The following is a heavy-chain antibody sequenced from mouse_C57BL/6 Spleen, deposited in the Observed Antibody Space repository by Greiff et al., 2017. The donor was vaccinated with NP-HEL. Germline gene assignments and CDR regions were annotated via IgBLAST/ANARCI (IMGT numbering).Heavy chain of an antibody. Sequence: QVQLHQSGAELVKPGASVKISCKASGYAFSSYWMNWVKQRPGEGLEWIGQIYPGDGDTNYNGKFKGKATLTADKSSSTAYMQLSSLTSEDSAVYFCARSGDYAMDYWGQGTSVTVSS. CDR3: ARSGDYAMDY. CDR1: GYAFSSYW. CDR2: IYPGDGDT. J-gene: IGHJ4*01. V-gene: IGHV1-80*01.